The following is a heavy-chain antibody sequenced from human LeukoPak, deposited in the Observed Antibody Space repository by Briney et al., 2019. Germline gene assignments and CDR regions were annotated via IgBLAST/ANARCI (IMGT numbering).Heavy chain of an antibody. V-gene: IGHV1-46*01. Sequence: ASVKVSCKASGYTFSSYYMHWVRQAPGQGLEWMGIINPSGSTSNAQKFQGRVTMTRDMSTTTVYMELSSLRSEDTAVYYCARGQWLGHGAFDIWGLGTMVTVSS. CDR2: INPSGST. J-gene: IGHJ3*02. CDR3: ARGQWLGHGAFDI. CDR1: GYTFSSYY. D-gene: IGHD6-19*01.